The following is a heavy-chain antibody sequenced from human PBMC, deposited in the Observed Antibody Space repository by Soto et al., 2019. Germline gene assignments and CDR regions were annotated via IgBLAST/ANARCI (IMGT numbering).Heavy chain of an antibody. V-gene: IGHV4-39*01. CDR2: IYYSGST. CDR3: AGNPEYDFWSGSSPHYYYYGMDV. D-gene: IGHD3-3*01. CDR1: GGSSGSSSYY. Sequence: PSETLSLTCTVSGGSSGSSSYYWGWIRQPPGKGLEWIGRIYYSGSTYYNPSLKSRVTISVDTSKNQFSLKLSSVTAADTAVYYCAGNPEYDFWSGSSPHYYYYGMDVWGQGTTVT. J-gene: IGHJ6*02.